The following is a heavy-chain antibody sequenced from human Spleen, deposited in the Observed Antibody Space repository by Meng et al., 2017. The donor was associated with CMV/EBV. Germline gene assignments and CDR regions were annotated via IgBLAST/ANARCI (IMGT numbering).Heavy chain of an antibody. J-gene: IGHJ4*02. CDR3: ARHTSGNAFDF. D-gene: IGHD3-22*01. CDR1: GGSVSSGGHF. CDR2: IFDIETA. V-gene: IGHV4-31*03. Sequence: SVPGGSVSSGGHFWNWIRQHPGKGLEWIGFIFDIETANYNPSLSSRVSISVDSSKNQLSLSLSSVTAADTAVYYCARHTSGNAFDFWGQGTLVTVSS.